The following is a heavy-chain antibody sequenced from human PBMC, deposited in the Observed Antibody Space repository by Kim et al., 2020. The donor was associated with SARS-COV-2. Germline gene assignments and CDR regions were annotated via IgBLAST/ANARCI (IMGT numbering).Heavy chain of an antibody. CDR2: IIPILGIA. Sequence: SVKVSCKASGGTFSSYAISWVRQAPGQGLEWMGRIIPILGIANYAQKFQGRVTITADKSTSTAYMELSSLRSEDTAVYYCASPGGGYKNLYYYYGMDVW. CDR1: GGTFSSYA. CDR3: ASPGGGYKNLYYYYGMDV. J-gene: IGHJ6*01. V-gene: IGHV1-69*04. D-gene: IGHD1-26*01.